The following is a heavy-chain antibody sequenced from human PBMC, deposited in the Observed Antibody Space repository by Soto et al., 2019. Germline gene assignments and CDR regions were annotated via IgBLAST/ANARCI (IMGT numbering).Heavy chain of an antibody. CDR3: ARVPSPFDYYSAMDV. D-gene: IGHD3-16*01. CDR1: GDSISSGNKY. V-gene: IGHV4-30-4*01. Sequence: SETLSLTSTVSGDSISSGNKYWSWIRQPPGKGLEWIGYIFSSGTTYYNPSLKSRLTMSLDASQNQFSLKLNSLTDADTAVYFCARVPSPFDYYSAMDVWGQGTTVTVPS. CDR2: IFSSGTT. J-gene: IGHJ6*02.